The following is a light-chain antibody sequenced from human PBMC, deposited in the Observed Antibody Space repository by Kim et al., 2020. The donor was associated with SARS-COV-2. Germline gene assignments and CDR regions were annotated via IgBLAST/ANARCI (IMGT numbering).Light chain of an antibody. V-gene: IGLV3-1*01. CDR1: KLGDKY. J-gene: IGLJ3*02. CDR2: QDS. CDR3: QAWDRRPAPV. Sequence: SYELTQPPSVSVSPGQTASITCSGDKLGDKYACWYQQKPGQSPVLVINQDSKRPSGIPERFSGSNSGNTAPLTIRGTQSMDEADYYCQAWDRRPAPVFRG.